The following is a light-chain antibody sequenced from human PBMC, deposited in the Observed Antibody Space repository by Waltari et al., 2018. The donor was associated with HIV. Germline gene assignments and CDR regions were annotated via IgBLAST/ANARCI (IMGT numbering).Light chain of an antibody. V-gene: IGLV3-1*01. J-gene: IGLJ2*01. CDR2: QDR. CDR3: QAWDSSTVV. Sequence: SYELTQPPSVSVSPGQTASITCSGDKLGNKYASWYQQRPGQSPVLVIYQDRKRHSWIPELFSGSNSGNTATLTISVTQAMDEADYYCQAWDSSTVVFGGGTKLTVL. CDR1: KLGNKY.